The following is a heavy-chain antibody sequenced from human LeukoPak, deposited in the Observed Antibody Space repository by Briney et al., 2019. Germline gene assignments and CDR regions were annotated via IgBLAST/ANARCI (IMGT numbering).Heavy chain of an antibody. J-gene: IGHJ4*02. D-gene: IGHD3-22*01. CDR1: GFTFSSYA. Sequence: GRSLRLSCAASGFTFSSYAMHWVRKAPAKGLDWVAVIPYDGSNKYYTDSVKGRFTISRDNSKNTLYLQMNSLRAEDTAVYYCAKSYYYDKLAYYWGQGTLVTVSS. CDR2: IPYDGSNK. V-gene: IGHV3-30*18. CDR3: AKSYYYDKLAYY.